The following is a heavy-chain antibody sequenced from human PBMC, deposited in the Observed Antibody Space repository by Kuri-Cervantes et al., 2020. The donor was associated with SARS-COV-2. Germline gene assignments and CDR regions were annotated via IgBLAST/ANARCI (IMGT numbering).Heavy chain of an antibody. D-gene: IGHD1-1*01. CDR3: ARGEGTFDY. J-gene: IGHJ4*02. CDR2: INHSGST. Sequence: GSLRLSCAVYGGSFSGYYWSWIRQPPGKGLEWIGEINHSGSTNYNPSLKSRVTISVDTSKNQFSLKLGSVTAADTAVYYCARGEGTFDYWGQGTLVTVSS. CDR1: GGSFSGYY. V-gene: IGHV4-34*01.